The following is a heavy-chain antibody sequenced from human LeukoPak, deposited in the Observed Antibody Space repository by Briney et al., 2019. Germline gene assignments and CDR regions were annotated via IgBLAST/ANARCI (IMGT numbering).Heavy chain of an antibody. V-gene: IGHV3-30*04. CDR1: GFTFSSYA. Sequence: PGGSLRLSCAASGFTFSSYAMHWVRQAPGKGLEWVAVISYDESNKYYADSVKGRFTISRDNSKNTLYLQMNSLRAEDTAVYYCARGNRYQPFDYWGQGTLVTVSS. CDR2: ISYDESNK. D-gene: IGHD2-2*01. CDR3: ARGNRYQPFDY. J-gene: IGHJ4*02.